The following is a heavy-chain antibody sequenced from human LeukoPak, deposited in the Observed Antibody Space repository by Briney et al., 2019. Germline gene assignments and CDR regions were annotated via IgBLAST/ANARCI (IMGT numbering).Heavy chain of an antibody. CDR3: ARAWGSGWYTWFDP. V-gene: IGHV4-39*01. CDR1: GASFSGNSYY. J-gene: IGHJ5*02. D-gene: IGHD6-19*01. Sequence: SETLSLTCTVSGASFSGNSYYWGWIRQPPGKGLDWIGNIYYSGSTHYNPSLKSRVTMSVDTSKNQFSLRLNSVTAADTAEYYCARAWGSGWYTWFDPWGQGTLVTVSS. CDR2: IYYSGST.